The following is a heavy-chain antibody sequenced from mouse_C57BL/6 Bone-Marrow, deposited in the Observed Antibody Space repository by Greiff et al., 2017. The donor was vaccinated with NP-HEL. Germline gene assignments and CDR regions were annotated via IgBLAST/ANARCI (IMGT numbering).Heavy chain of an antibody. CDR2: IWWDDDK. CDR3: ARGYDYDEAWFAY. Sequence: QVTLKESGPGILQPSQTLSLTCSFSGFSLSTFGMGVGWIRQPSGKGLEWLAHIWWDDDKYYNPALKSRLTISKDTSKNQVFLTIANVDTADTATYYCARGYDYDEAWFAYWGQGTLVTVSA. D-gene: IGHD2-4*01. V-gene: IGHV8-8*01. CDR1: GFSLSTFGMG. J-gene: IGHJ3*01.